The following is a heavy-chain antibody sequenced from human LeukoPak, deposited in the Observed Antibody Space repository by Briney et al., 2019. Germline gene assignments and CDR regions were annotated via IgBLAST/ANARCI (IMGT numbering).Heavy chain of an antibody. Sequence: ASVKVSCKASGGTFSSYAISWVRQAPGQGLEWMGGIIPIFGTANYAQKFQGRVTITTDESTSTAYMELSSLRSEDTAVYYCAREDILTGYAWFDPWGQGTLVTVSS. CDR2: IIPIFGTA. D-gene: IGHD3-9*01. CDR3: AREDILTGYAWFDP. J-gene: IGHJ5*02. CDR1: GGTFSSYA. V-gene: IGHV1-69*05.